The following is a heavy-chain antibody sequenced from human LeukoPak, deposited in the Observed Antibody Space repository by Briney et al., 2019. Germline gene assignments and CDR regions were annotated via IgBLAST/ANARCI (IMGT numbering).Heavy chain of an antibody. J-gene: IGHJ4*02. Sequence: GGSLRLSCAASGFTFSSYAMSWVRQAPGKGLEWVSAISGSGGSTYYADSVEGRFTIPRDNSKNTLYLQMNSLRAEDTAVYYCAKLPLITMIVVVGYFDYWGQGTLVTVSS. D-gene: IGHD3-22*01. CDR2: ISGSGGST. CDR1: GFTFSSYA. CDR3: AKLPLITMIVVVGYFDY. V-gene: IGHV3-23*01.